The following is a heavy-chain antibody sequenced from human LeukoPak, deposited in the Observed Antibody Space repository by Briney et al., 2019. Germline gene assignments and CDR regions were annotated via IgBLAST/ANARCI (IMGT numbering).Heavy chain of an antibody. CDR2: IYYSGST. V-gene: IGHV4-59*01. CDR3: ARGQTVDSSGYCHYYYYYMDV. J-gene: IGHJ6*03. D-gene: IGHD3-22*01. Sequence: SETLSLTCTVSGGSISSYYWSWIRQPPGKGLEWIGYIYYSGSTNYNPSLKSRVTISVDTSKNQFSLKLSSVTAADTAVYYCARGQTVDSSGYCHYYYYYMDVWGKGTTVTISS. CDR1: GGSISSYY.